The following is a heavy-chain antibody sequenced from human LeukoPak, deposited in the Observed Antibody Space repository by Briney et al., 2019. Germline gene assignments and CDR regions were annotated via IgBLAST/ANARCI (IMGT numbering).Heavy chain of an antibody. V-gene: IGHV1-2*02. D-gene: IGHD5-18*01. J-gene: IGHJ6*04. CDR2: INPNSGGT. CDR3: ARDQDHVDTALGI. Sequence: ASVKVTCKASVYTFTGYYMHWVRQAPVQGLEWMGWINPNSGGTNYAQKFQGRVTMTRDTSISTAYMELSRLRSDDTAVYYCARDQDHVDTALGIWGKGTTVTVSS. CDR1: VYTFTGYY.